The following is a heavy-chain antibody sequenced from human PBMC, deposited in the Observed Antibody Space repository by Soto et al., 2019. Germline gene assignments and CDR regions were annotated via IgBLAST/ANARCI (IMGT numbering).Heavy chain of an antibody. J-gene: IGHJ4*02. CDR3: ARESLYCRGGSCDLLPGIDY. D-gene: IGHD2-15*01. Sequence: QVQLGQYGAEVKKPGSSVKVSCKASGGTFSSYAISWLRQSPGQGLEWMGGILPIFGTANNAQKFKSRVTITADESTSTAYMELSSLRSEDTAVYYCARESLYCRGGSCDLLPGIDYWGQGTLVTVSS. V-gene: IGHV1-69*12. CDR2: ILPIFGTA. CDR1: GGTFSSYA.